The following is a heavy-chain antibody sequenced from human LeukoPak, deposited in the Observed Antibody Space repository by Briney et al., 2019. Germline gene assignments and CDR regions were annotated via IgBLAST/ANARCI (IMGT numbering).Heavy chain of an antibody. CDR1: GGSISSGGYS. CDR2: IYHSGST. D-gene: IGHD3-22*01. J-gene: IGHJ3*02. CDR3: ARDSGDSSGYWGSAAFDI. Sequence: SQTLSLTCAVSGGSISSGGYSWSWIRQPPGKGLEWIGYIYHSGSTYYNPSLKSRVTISVDRSKNQFSLKLSSVTAADTAVYYCARDSGDSSGYWGSAAFDIWGQGTMVTVSS. V-gene: IGHV4-30-2*01.